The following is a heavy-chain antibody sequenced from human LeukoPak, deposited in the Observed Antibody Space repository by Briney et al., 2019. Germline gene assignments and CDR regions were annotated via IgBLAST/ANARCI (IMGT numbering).Heavy chain of an antibody. Sequence: GGSLRLSCAASGFTFSDYYMSWIRQAPGKGLEGVSYISSSGSTIYYADSVKGRFTISRDNAKNSLYLQMNSLRAEDTAVYYCAKAGYCSSTSCYVYYFDYWGQGTLVTVSS. D-gene: IGHD2-2*01. J-gene: IGHJ4*02. CDR3: AKAGYCSSTSCYVYYFDY. CDR1: GFTFSDYY. V-gene: IGHV3-11*04. CDR2: ISSSGSTI.